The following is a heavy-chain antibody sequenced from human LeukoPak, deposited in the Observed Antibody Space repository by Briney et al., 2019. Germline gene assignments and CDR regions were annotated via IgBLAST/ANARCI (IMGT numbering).Heavy chain of an antibody. CDR1: GYTYTSYG. CDR2: ISAYNGNT. D-gene: IGHD2-2*01. CDR3: ATPYCSSTSCSYYFDY. V-gene: IGHV1-18*01. J-gene: IGHJ4*02. Sequence: ASVKVSCKASGYTYTSYGISWVRQAPGQGLEWMGWISAYNGNTNYAQKLQGRVTMTTDTSTSTAYMELSSLRSEDTAVYYCATPYCSSTSCSYYFDYWGQGTLVTVSS.